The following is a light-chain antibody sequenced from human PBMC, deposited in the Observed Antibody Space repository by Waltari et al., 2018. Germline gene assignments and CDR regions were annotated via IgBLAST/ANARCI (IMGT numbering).Light chain of an antibody. V-gene: IGLV3-25*03. Sequence: YQQKPCQAPVLKIEKDTQRPSGIPERCSGSSSGTTVTMTIGGVQAEDEADYYCLSADSSGTAKVFGGGTKLTVL. CDR2: KDT. CDR3: LSADSSGTAKV. J-gene: IGLJ3*02.